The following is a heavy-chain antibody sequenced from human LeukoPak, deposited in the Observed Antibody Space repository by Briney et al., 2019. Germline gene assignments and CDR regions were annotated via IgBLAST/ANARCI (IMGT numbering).Heavy chain of an antibody. V-gene: IGHV4-34*01. CDR2: IDHSEST. CDR1: GGSFSGYY. D-gene: IGHD2-2*01. CDR3: ARGPYCSTTSCYEGYYYYYYMDV. Sequence: PSETLSLTCAVYGGSFSGYYWNWIRQPPGKGLEWIGEIDHSESTNYNPSLTSRVTISVDTSKNHLSLKLSSMTAADTAVYYCARGPYCSTTSCYEGYYYYYYMDVWGKGTTVTVSS. J-gene: IGHJ6*03.